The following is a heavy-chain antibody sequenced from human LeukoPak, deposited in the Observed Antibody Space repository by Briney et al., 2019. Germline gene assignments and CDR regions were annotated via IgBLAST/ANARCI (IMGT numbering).Heavy chain of an antibody. D-gene: IGHD6-19*01. J-gene: IGHJ4*02. CDR2: ISNDGINK. CDR1: GFTFNNYA. CDR3: ARAIAVAGITY. V-gene: IGHV3-30*04. Sequence: GGTLRLSCAASGFTFNNYAMHWVRQAPGKGLEGVAVISNDGINKYYAGSVKCRFTFSRDISKNSLHLRMINLGANAAYVYSCARAIAVAGITYSGQGTLVTVHS.